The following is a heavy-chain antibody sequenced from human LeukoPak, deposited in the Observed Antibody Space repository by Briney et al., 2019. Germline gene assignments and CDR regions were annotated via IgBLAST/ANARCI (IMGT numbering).Heavy chain of an antibody. D-gene: IGHD3-16*01. J-gene: IGHJ3*02. V-gene: IGHV4-4*07. CDR1: RGSVTTYS. CDR3: ARDLTLTVAFDI. CDR2: LSGSGET. Sequence: SETLSLTCTVSRGSVTTYSWSWIRQPPGKGLEWIGRLSGSGETNFNPSLQTRVTMSADESKNQFSLHLRSVTAADTAVYFCARDLTLTVAFDIWGEGPVVTVSS.